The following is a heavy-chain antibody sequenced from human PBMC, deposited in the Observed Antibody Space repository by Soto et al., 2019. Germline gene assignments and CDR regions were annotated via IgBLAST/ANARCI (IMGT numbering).Heavy chain of an antibody. Sequence: GASVKVSCKASGYTFTSYDINWVRQATGQGLEWMGWMNPNSGNTAYAQKFQGRVTMTRNTSISTAYMELSSLRSEDTAVYYCASLKQDYAVAWGQGTLVTVSS. D-gene: IGHD3-16*01. CDR2: MNPNSGNT. CDR3: ASLKQDYAVA. CDR1: GYTFTSYD. J-gene: IGHJ5*02. V-gene: IGHV1-8*01.